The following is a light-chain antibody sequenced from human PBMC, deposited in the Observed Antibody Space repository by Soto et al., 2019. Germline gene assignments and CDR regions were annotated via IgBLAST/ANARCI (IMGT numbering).Light chain of an antibody. CDR2: SND. Sequence: QSVLTQPPSASGTPGQRVTISCSGSRSNIGRNAVNWYQQFPGTAPQLLIYSNDRRPPGVPDRFSGSKSGTSGSLAISGLQSEDEAEYYCSSWDDSLNGVVFGAGTKLTVL. CDR1: RSNIGRNA. V-gene: IGLV1-44*01. CDR3: SSWDDSLNGVV. J-gene: IGLJ3*02.